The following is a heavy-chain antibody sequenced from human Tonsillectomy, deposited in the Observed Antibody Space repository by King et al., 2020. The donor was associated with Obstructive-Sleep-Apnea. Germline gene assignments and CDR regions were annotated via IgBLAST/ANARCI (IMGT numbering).Heavy chain of an antibody. D-gene: IGHD1-14*01. Sequence: VQLQESGPGLVKPSQTLSLTCTVSGGSISSGDYYWIWIRQPPGKGLGWIGYIYYSGSTNYNPSLKSRVTLSVDTSKNQFSLKLSSVTAADTAVYYCARDRKTDYYYYGMDVWGQGTTVTVSS. CDR2: IYYSGST. CDR1: GGSISSGDYY. V-gene: IGHV4-30-4*01. J-gene: IGHJ6*02. CDR3: ARDRKTDYYYYGMDV.